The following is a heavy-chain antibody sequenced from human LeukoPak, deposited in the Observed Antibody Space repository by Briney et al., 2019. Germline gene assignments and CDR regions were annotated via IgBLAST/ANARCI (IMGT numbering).Heavy chain of an antibody. CDR2: IYSGGSI. Sequence: GGSLRLSCAASGFTVSSNYMSWVRQAPGKGLEWVSVIYSGGSIYYADSVKGRFTISRDNSKNTLYLQMNSLRAEDTAVYYCARVRDLPGAGDWFDPWGQGTLVTVSS. CDR3: ARVRDLPGAGDWFDP. CDR1: GFTVSSNY. V-gene: IGHV3-53*01. J-gene: IGHJ5*02. D-gene: IGHD7-27*01.